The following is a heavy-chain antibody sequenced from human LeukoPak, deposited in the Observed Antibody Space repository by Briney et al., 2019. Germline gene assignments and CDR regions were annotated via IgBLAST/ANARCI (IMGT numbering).Heavy chain of an antibody. V-gene: IGHV4-34*01. CDR3: AATTVTHWGIDSDY. CDR1: GGSFSGYY. CDR2: INHSGST. J-gene: IGHJ4*02. D-gene: IGHD4-11*01. Sequence: PSETLSLTCAVYGGSFSGYYWSWIRQPPGKGLEWIGEINHSGSTNYNPSLKSRVTISVDTSKNQFSLKLSSVTAADTAVYDCAATTVTHWGIDSDYWGQGTLVTVSS.